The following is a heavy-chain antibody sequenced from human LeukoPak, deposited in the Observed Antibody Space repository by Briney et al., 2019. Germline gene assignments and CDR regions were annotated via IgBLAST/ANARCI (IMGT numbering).Heavy chain of an antibody. CDR2: INHSGST. CDR3: ARGLGYCSGGSCYSDY. Sequence: SETLSLTCAVYGGSFSGYYWSWIRQPPGKGLEWIGEINHSGSTNYNPSLKSRVTISVDTSKNQFSLKLSSVTAADTAVYYCARGLGYCSGGSCYSDYWGQGTLVTVSS. CDR1: GGSFSGYY. J-gene: IGHJ4*02. D-gene: IGHD2-15*01. V-gene: IGHV4-34*01.